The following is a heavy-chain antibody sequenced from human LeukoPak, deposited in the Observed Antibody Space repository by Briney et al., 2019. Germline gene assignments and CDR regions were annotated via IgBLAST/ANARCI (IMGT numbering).Heavy chain of an antibody. J-gene: IGHJ4*02. CDR1: GGSISSSTYY. V-gene: IGHV4-39*07. CDR2: IYFSGST. Sequence: SETLSLTCTVSGGSISSSTYYWGWIRQPPGRRLEWIGTIYFSGSTYYNPSLKSRVTISVDTSKNQFSLKLSSVTAADTAVYYCARVVVVVPASLYYFDYWGQGTLVTVSS. CDR3: ARVVVVVPASLYYFDY. D-gene: IGHD2-15*01.